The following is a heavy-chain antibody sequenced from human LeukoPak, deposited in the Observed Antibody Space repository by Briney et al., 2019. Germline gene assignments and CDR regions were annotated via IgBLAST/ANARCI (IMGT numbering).Heavy chain of an antibody. D-gene: IGHD3-22*01. J-gene: IGHJ4*02. Sequence: GGSLRLSCASPGFTFSSYAMSWVREAAGKGLGWVSAFTGSGGSTYYADSVEGRFTISRDNSKNTLYLQMNSLRAEDTAVYYCATQGEYYDSSGYQLPFDYWGQGTLVTVSS. V-gene: IGHV3-23*01. CDR1: GFTFSSYA. CDR2: FTGSGGST. CDR3: ATQGEYYDSSGYQLPFDY.